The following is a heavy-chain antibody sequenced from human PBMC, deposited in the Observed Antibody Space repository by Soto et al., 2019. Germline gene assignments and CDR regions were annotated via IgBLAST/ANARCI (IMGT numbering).Heavy chain of an antibody. V-gene: IGHV4-31*03. D-gene: IGHD6-6*01. Sequence: PSETLSLTCTVSGGSISSGGYYWSWIRQHPGKGLEWIGYIYYSGSTYYNPSLKSRVTISVDTSKNQFSLKLSSVTAADTAAYYCARVLAARGYTWFDPWGQGTLVTVSS. CDR1: GGSISSGGYY. J-gene: IGHJ5*02. CDR2: IYYSGST. CDR3: ARVLAARGYTWFDP.